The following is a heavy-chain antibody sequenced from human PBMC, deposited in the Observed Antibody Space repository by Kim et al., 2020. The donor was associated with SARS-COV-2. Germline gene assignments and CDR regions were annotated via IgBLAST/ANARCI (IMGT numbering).Heavy chain of an antibody. CDR1: GFTFSSYW. Sequence: GGSLRLSCAASGFTFSSYWMSWVRQAPGKGLEWVANIKQDGNQKYYVDAVKGRFTISRDNAKNSLYLQMQSLRAEDTAVYYCERDGDGESSGRDAFGIWG. CDR3: ERDGDGESSGRDAFGI. V-gene: IGHV3-7*01. CDR2: IKQDGNQK. D-gene: IGHD1-26*01. J-gene: IGHJ3*02.